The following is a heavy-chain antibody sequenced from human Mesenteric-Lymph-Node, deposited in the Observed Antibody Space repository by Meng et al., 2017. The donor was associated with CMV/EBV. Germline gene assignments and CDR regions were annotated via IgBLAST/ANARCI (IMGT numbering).Heavy chain of an antibody. CDR2: TYYSGDT. D-gene: IGHD2-2*02. CDR1: GGSVNSYHY. J-gene: IGHJ4*02. CDR3: ARSEDCGRTNCYNAPLY. Sequence: GSLRLSCTVSGGSVNSYHYWSWIRQPPGKGLEWIGYTYYSGDTNFSPSLKSRATISVDTSKNQFSLKLTSVTAADTAVYFCARSEDCGRTNCYNAPLYWGQGTLVTVSS. V-gene: IGHV4-59*02.